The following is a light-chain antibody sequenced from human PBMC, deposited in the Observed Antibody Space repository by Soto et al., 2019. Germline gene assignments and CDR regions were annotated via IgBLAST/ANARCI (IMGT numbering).Light chain of an antibody. CDR1: QSVSSN. Sequence: EIVMTQSPATLSVSPGERATLSCRASQSVSSNFAWYQQKPGQAPRLLIYGASTRATGIPARFSGSGSGTELLLTISRLQSDDFAVYFCQQNTKWPAYTFGQGTKREIK. CDR3: QQNTKWPAYT. V-gene: IGKV3-15*01. CDR2: GAS. J-gene: IGKJ2*01.